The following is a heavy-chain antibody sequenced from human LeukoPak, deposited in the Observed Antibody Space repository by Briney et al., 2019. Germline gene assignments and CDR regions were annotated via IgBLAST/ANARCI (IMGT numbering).Heavy chain of an antibody. CDR1: GFTFSSHW. J-gene: IGHJ6*03. CDR2: IKQDGSEK. V-gene: IGHV3-7*01. Sequence: PGGSLRLSCAASGFTFSSHWMSWVRQAPGKGLEWVANIKQDGSEKYYVDSVKGRFTISRDNSKNTLWLQMNSLRAEDTAVYYCAKSLRELGYCSGGTCYGLYYYYYMDVWGKGTTVTVSS. D-gene: IGHD2-15*01. CDR3: AKSLRELGYCSGGTCYGLYYYYYMDV.